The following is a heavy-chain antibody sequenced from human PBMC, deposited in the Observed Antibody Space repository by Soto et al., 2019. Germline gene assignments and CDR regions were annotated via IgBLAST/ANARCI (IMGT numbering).Heavy chain of an antibody. CDR1: GLDFSYFR. J-gene: IGHJ4*02. V-gene: IGHV3-11*03. Sequence: PGGSRRRSWVASGLDFSYFRISGVRQAPGKGLEWISYISMSLGHTDYAESVNGRFTISRDNAKCSGFLEMSDLRSDDTAVYYCAANWNFGLNFWGQGTLVTVSS. CDR2: ISMSLGHT. CDR3: AANWNFGLNF. D-gene: IGHD1-1*01.